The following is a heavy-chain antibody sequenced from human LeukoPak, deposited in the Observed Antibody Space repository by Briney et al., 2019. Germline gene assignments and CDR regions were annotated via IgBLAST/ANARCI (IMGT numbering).Heavy chain of an antibody. D-gene: IGHD3-22*01. CDR3: ARDRLFGSGHRYFDY. V-gene: IGHV4-4*07. J-gene: IGHJ4*02. CDR2: IYTSGST. CDR1: GGSISSHY. Sequence: PSETLSLTCTVSGGSISSHYWSWIRQPAGKGLEWIGRIYTSGSTNYNPSLKSRVTMSVDTSKNQFSLKLSSVTAADTAVYYCARDRLFGSGHRYFDYWGQGTLVTVSS.